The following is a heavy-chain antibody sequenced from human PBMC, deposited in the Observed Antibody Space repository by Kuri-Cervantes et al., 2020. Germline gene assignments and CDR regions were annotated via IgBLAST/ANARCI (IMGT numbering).Heavy chain of an antibody. CDR1: GYTLTSYY. J-gene: IGHJ6*02. CDR2: INPSGGST. D-gene: IGHD4-11*01. Sequence: ASVKVSCKASGYTLTSYYMHWVRQAPGQGLEWMGIINPSGGSTNYAQKFQGRVTMTRDTSTRTVYMELSSLRSEDTAVYYCARDFQSNYDYYYYYGMDVWGQGTTVTVSS. V-gene: IGHV1-46*01. CDR3: ARDFQSNYDYYYYYGMDV.